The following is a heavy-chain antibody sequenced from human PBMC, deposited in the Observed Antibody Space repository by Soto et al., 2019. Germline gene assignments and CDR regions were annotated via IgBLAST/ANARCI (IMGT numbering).Heavy chain of an antibody. CDR3: ARDHSFGSGSYYNGNWFDP. V-gene: IGHV4-31*03. CDR2: IYYSGSTT. J-gene: IGHJ5*02. CDR1: GGSISSGGYY. Sequence: SETLSLTCTVSGGSISSGGYYWSWIRQHPGKGLEWIGYIYYSGSTTYYNPSLKSRVTISVDTSKNQFSLKLSSVTAADTAVYYCARDHSFGSGSYYNGNWFDPWGQGTLVTVSS. D-gene: IGHD3-10*01.